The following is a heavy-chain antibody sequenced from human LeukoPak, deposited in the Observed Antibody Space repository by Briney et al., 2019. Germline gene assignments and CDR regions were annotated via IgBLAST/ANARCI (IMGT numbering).Heavy chain of an antibody. J-gene: IGHJ5*02. CDR1: GYTFTSYG. CDR3: ARDNTMVRGVINWFDP. Sequence: ASVNVSCKASGYTFTSYGISWVRQAPGQGLEWMGWISAYNGNTNYAQKLQGRVAMTTDTSTSTAYMELRSLRSDDTAVYYCARDNTMVRGVINWFDPWGQGTLVTVSS. V-gene: IGHV1-18*01. D-gene: IGHD3-10*01. CDR2: ISAYNGNT.